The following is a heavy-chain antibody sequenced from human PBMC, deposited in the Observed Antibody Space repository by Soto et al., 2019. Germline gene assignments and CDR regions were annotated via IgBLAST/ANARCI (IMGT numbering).Heavy chain of an antibody. Sequence: QVQLQESGPGLVKPSQTLSLTCTVSGGPISSGGYYWSWIRRHPGKGLEWIGYIYYSGSTYYNPSLMSRVTISIDTSKNQFSLKLSSVTAEDTAVYYCARGASGSWYVFDYWGQGTLVTVSS. CDR2: IYYSGST. V-gene: IGHV4-31*03. CDR3: ARGASGSWYVFDY. D-gene: IGHD6-13*01. J-gene: IGHJ4*02. CDR1: GGPISSGGYY.